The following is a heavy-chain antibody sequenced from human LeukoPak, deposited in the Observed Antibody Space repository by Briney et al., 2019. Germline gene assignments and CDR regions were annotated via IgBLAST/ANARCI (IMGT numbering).Heavy chain of an antibody. V-gene: IGHV1-18*01. CDR3: ARDSLYYGSGSYLGFDP. CDR1: GYTFTTYG. CDR2: ISANNGIT. J-gene: IGHJ5*02. Sequence: ASVKVSCKASGYTFTTYGISWVRQAPGQGLEWLGWISANNGITTYAQKLQGRVTMTTDTSTSTVYMELRSLRSDDTAVYYCARDSLYYGSGSYLGFDPWGQGTLVTVSS. D-gene: IGHD3-10*01.